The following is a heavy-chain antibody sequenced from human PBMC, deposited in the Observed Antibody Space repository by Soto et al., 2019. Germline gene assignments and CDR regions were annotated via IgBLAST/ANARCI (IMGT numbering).Heavy chain of an antibody. CDR1: GYSFPTHG. CDR3: ARDLGYCNSSGCFRNWFDP. V-gene: IGHV1-18*01. CDR2: ISTYDDKT. Sequence: QVQLVQSGAEVKTPGASVKVSCRASGYSFPTHGMSWVRQAPGQGLEWMGWISTYDDKTNFPQKFQGRITMTTDTSTSTAYMELRSLRSDDTAVYFCARDLGYCNSSGCFRNWFDPWGQGTLVTVSS. J-gene: IGHJ5*02. D-gene: IGHD2-15*01.